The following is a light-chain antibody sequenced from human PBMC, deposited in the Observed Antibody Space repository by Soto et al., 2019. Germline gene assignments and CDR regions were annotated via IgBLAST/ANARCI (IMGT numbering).Light chain of an antibody. V-gene: IGLV2-14*01. CDR1: SSDVGGYNY. CDR2: EVS. Sequence: QSVLTQPASVSGSPGQSITISCTGTSSDVGGYNYVSWYQHHPGKAPQLMIYEVSERPAGVSARFSGSKSGNTASLAISGLQPEDEADYYCTSFTSGNTVLFGGGTKVTVL. CDR3: TSFTSGNTVL. J-gene: IGLJ3*02.